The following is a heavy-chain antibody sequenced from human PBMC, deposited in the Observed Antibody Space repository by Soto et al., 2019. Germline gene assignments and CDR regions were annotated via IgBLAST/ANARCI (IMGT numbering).Heavy chain of an antibody. CDR2: IRSKANSYAT. Sequence: QTGGSLRLSCAASGFTFSGSAMHWVRQASGKGLEWVGRIRSKANSYATAYAASVKGRFTISRDDSKNTAYLQMNSLKTEDTAVYYCTRNGYSGYHPFFDYWGQGTLVPVAS. CDR3: TRNGYSGYHPFFDY. V-gene: IGHV3-73*01. J-gene: IGHJ4*02. D-gene: IGHD5-12*01. CDR1: GFTFSGSA.